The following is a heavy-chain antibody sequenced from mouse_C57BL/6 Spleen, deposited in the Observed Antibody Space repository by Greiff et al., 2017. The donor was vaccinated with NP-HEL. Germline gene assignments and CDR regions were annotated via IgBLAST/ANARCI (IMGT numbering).Heavy chain of an antibody. CDR2: IYPRDGST. CDR1: GYTFTSYD. V-gene: IGHV1-85*01. D-gene: IGHD3-2*01. CDR3: ARSRQHKDHFDY. Sequence: QVQLQQSGPELVKPGASVKLSCKASGYTFTSYDINWVQQRPGQGHEWLGWIYPRDGSTKFNGKFKGKATLTVDTSSSTAYMELHSLTSEDSAVYFCARSRQHKDHFDYWGQGTTLTVSS. J-gene: IGHJ2*01.